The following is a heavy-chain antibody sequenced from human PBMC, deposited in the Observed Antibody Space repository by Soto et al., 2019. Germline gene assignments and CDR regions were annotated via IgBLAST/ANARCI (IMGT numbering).Heavy chain of an antibody. J-gene: IGHJ6*02. CDR1: GGTFSSYA. CDR2: IIPIFGTA. D-gene: IGHD2-8*02. Sequence: QVQLVQSGAEVKKPGSSVKVSCKASGGTFSSYAIGWVRQAPGQGLEWMGGIIPIFGTANYAQKFQGRVTITADESTSTAYMELSSLRSEDTAVYYCARDNTGLDYYGMDVWGQGTTVTVSS. CDR3: ARDNTGLDYYGMDV. V-gene: IGHV1-69*12.